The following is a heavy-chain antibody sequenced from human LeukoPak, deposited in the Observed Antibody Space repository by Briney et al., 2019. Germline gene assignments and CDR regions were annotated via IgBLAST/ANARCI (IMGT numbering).Heavy chain of an antibody. CDR3: VRAPTWSGPFDL. CDR1: GFTFSTSS. J-gene: IGHJ3*01. V-gene: IGHV3-48*01. CDR2: ISSGSSAI. Sequence: GRSLRLSCAASGFTFSTSSMNWVRQAPGRGLEWISYISSGSSAIYYADSLKGRFTVSRDNARNSLYLQMNRLRAEDTAVYYCVRAPTWSGPFDLWGQGTMVTVSS. D-gene: IGHD2-15*01.